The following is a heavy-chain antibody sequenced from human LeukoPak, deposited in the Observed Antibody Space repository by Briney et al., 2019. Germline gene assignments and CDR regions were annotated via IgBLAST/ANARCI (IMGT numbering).Heavy chain of an antibody. CDR2: INPNSGGT. V-gene: IGHV1-2*04. CDR3: ARGFRLSAIEDCFDP. D-gene: IGHD2-2*02. J-gene: IGHJ5*02. CDR1: GYIFTGYY. Sequence: ASVKVSCKASGYIFTGYYMHWVRQAPGQGLEWMGWINPNSGGTNYTQKFQGWVTMTRDTSISTAYMELSGLRSDDTAVYYCARGFRLSAIEDCFDPWGQGTLVTVSS.